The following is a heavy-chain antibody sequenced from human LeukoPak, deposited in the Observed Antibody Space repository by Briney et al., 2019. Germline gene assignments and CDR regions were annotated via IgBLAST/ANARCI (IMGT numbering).Heavy chain of an antibody. CDR3: AKDHDGSGFYLGYFER. V-gene: IGHV3-30*18. CDR1: GFAFTKFG. Sequence: GGSLRLSCAASGFAFTKFGMHWVRQGPGKGLQWVAIISYDGNKNKYADSVKGRFTISRDSSKSTVYLQMSSLRAEDTAIYYCAKDHDGSGFYLGYFERWGQGALVTVSS. D-gene: IGHD2-15*01. J-gene: IGHJ4*03. CDR2: ISYDGNKN.